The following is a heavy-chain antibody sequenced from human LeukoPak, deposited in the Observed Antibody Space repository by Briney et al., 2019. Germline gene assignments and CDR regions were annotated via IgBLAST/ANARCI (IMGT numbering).Heavy chain of an antibody. CDR2: ISTTGGTI. J-gene: IGHJ4*02. V-gene: IGHV3-48*03. CDR1: GFTFSSYE. CDR3: ANPPLDFYYDFWSGPDPYFDY. Sequence: GGSLRLSCRASGFTFSSYEMHWVRQAPGKGLEWISYISTTGGTIYYADSVKGRFTISRDNSKNTLYLQMNSLRAEDTAVYYCANPPLDFYYDFWSGPDPYFDYGGQGTLVTVSS. D-gene: IGHD3-3*01.